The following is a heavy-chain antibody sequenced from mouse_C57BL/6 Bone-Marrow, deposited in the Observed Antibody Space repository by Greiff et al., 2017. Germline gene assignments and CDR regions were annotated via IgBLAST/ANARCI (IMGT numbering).Heavy chain of an antibody. J-gene: IGHJ2*01. CDR3: ARVTTVVVPFDY. D-gene: IGHD1-1*01. CDR2: LYTGDGDT. V-gene: IGHV1-80*01. CDR1: GYAFSSYW. Sequence: VQLQQSGAELVKPGASVKISCKASGYAFSSYWMNWVKQRPGKGLEWIGQLYTGDGDTNYNGKFKGKATLTADKSSSTAYMQLSSLTSEDAAVYFCARVTTVVVPFDYWGQGTTLTVSS.